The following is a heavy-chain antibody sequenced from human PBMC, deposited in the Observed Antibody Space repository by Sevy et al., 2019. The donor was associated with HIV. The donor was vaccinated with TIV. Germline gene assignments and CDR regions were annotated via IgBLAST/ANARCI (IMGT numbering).Heavy chain of an antibody. V-gene: IGHV3-23*01. CDR2: ISGSGGST. CDR1: GFTFSSYA. CDR3: AKDIAVMYYDFWSGTYYYYGMDV. D-gene: IGHD3-3*01. J-gene: IGHJ6*02. Sequence: GGSLRLSCAASGFTFSSYAMSWVRQAPGKGLEWVSAISGSGGSTYYADSMKGRFTISRDNSKNTLYLQMNSLRAEDTAVYYCAKDIAVMYYDFWSGTYYYYGMDVWGQGTTVTVSS.